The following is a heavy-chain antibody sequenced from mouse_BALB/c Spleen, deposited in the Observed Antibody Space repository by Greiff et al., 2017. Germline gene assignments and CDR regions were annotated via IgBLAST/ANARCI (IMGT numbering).Heavy chain of an antibody. V-gene: IGHV1-82*01. J-gene: IGHJ4*01. D-gene: IGHD2-1*01. CDR2: IYPGDGDT. Sequence: VQLQQSGPELVKPGASVKISCKASGYAFSSSWMNWVKQRPGQGLEWIGRIYPGDGDTNYNGKFKGKATLTADKSSSTAYMQLSSLTSVESAVYFGAREGGNEGMEEWGQGTAVTVAS. CDR3: AREGGNEGMEE. CDR1: GYAFSSSW.